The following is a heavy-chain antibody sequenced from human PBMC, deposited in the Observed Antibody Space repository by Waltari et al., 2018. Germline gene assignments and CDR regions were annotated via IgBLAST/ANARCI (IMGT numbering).Heavy chain of an antibody. CDR3: ARGEMSTIMGWYFDL. CDR2: IYSGGST. D-gene: IGHD3-16*01. J-gene: IGHJ2*01. CDR1: GFTVSSNY. Sequence: EVQLVESGGGLIQPGGSLRLYWAASGFTVSSNYVSRVRQAPGKGLEWFSVIYSGGSTYYAYSVKCRFTISRDNSKNTLYLQMNSLRAEDTAVYYCARGEMSTIMGWYFDLLGRGTLVTVSS. V-gene: IGHV3-53*01.